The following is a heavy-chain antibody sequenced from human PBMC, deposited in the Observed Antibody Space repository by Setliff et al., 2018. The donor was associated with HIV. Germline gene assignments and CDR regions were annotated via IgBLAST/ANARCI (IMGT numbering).Heavy chain of an antibody. CDR1: GGSISSYY. V-gene: IGHV4-4*09. Sequence: PSETLSLTCTVSGGSISSYYWSWIRQPPGKGLEWIGYIYTSGSTNYNPSLKSLVTISVDTSKNQFSLKRSPVTAADTAVYYCARLGPDGYNSRQDAFDIWGQGTMVTVSS. D-gene: IGHD5-12*01. CDR3: ARLGPDGYNSRQDAFDI. J-gene: IGHJ3*02. CDR2: IYTSGST.